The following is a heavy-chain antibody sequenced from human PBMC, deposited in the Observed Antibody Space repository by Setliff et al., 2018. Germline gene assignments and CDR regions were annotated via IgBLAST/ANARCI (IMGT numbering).Heavy chain of an antibody. CDR2: IWYDGSNK. CDR3: AKDRSSGWPDIDY. CDR1: GFTFSSYG. D-gene: IGHD6-19*01. V-gene: IGHV3-33*06. Sequence: GGSLRLSCAASGFTFSSYGMHWVRQAPGKGLEWVAVIWYDGSNKYYADSVKGQFTISRDNSKNTLYLQMNSLRAEDTAVYYCAKDRSSGWPDIDYWGQGTLVTVSS. J-gene: IGHJ4*02.